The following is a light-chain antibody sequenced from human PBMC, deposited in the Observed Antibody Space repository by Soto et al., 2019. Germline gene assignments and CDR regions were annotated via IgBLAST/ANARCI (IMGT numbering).Light chain of an antibody. J-gene: IGKJ1*01. V-gene: IGKV1-5*03. Sequence: DIQMTQSPSTLSASVGDRVTITCRASQSISAWLAWYQQKPGKAPKLLIYKASSLESGVPSRFSGSGSGTECTLTISSLQPDDFATYYCQQYNNYGSWTFGQGTKVEIK. CDR3: QQYNNYGSWT. CDR2: KAS. CDR1: QSISAW.